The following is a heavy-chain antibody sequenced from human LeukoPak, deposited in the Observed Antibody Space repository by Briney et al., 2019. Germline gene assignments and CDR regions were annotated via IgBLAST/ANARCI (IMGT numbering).Heavy chain of an antibody. V-gene: IGHV1-69*05. Sequence: SVKVSCKASGGTFSSYAISWVRQAPGQGLEWMGRIIPIFGTANYAQKFQGRVTITTDESTSTAYMELSSLRPEDTAVYYCARDLGTDHWFDPWGQGTLVTVSS. CDR1: GGTFSSYA. J-gene: IGHJ5*02. CDR3: ARDLGTDHWFDP. CDR2: IIPIFGTA. D-gene: IGHD1-1*01.